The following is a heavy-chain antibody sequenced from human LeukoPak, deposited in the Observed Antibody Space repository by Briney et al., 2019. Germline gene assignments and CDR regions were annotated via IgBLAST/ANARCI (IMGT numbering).Heavy chain of an antibody. Sequence: GGSVRLSCAASGFTFSSYNMNWVRQAPGKGLEWVSYISASTTLKYYADSVKGRVTISRDNAENSLYLQMNSLRAEDTAVYYCAVDGGYWGQGTLVTVPS. V-gene: IGHV3-21*05. CDR1: GFTFSSYN. J-gene: IGHJ4*02. CDR2: ISASTTLK. D-gene: IGHD2-15*01. CDR3: AVDGGY.